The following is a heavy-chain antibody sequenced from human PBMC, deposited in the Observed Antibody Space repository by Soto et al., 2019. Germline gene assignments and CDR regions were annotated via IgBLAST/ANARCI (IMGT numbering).Heavy chain of an antibody. CDR1: GGTFSTYA. J-gene: IGHJ4*02. CDR2: IIPIFGIA. V-gene: IGHV1-69*01. Sequence: QVQLVQSGAEVKKPGSSVKVSCKASGGTFSTYAISWVRQAPGQGLEWMGGIIPIFGIAKNEQKFKGRVTITADESTSTAYRELRILSSEDRAVYYCAREAVERSEYSRSSSAARYWGQGTLVTVSS. CDR3: AREAVERSEYSRSSSAARY. D-gene: IGHD6-6*01.